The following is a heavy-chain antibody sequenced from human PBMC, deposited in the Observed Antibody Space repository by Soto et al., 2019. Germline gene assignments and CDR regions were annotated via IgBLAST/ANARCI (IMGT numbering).Heavy chain of an antibody. J-gene: IGHJ4*02. CDR1: GGSISSSSYY. CDR2: IYYSGST. D-gene: IGHD3-9*01. V-gene: IGHV4-39*01. Sequence: QLQLQESGPGLVKPSETLSLTCTVSGGSISSSSYYWGWIRQPPGKGLEWIGSIYYSGSTYYNPSLTSRVTISVDTSKNQFSLKLSSVTAADTAVYYCARGGGDILTGYHPPDYWGQGTLVTVSS. CDR3: ARGGGDILTGYHPPDY.